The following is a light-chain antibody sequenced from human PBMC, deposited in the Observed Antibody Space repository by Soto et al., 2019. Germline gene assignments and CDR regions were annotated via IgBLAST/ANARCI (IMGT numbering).Light chain of an antibody. Sequence: QSVLTQPPSASGTPGQRVTISCSGSSSNIGSNTVNWYQQLPGTAPKLLIYSNNQRPSGVPDRFSGSKSGTSASLAISGLKSEDEADYYCAAWDDSLNGYVVGTGTKLTGL. CDR1: SSNIGSNT. CDR2: SNN. V-gene: IGLV1-44*01. CDR3: AAWDDSLNGYV. J-gene: IGLJ1*01.